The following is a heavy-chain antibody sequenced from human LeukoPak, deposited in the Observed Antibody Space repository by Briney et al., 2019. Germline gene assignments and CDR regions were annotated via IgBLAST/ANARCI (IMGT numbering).Heavy chain of an antibody. CDR2: IYYSGST. CDR1: GGSISSYY. J-gene: IGHJ3*02. D-gene: IGHD3-10*01. Sequence: SETLSLTCTVSGGSISSYYWSWIRQPPGKGLEWIGYIYYSGSTNYNPSLKSRVTISVDTSKNQFSLKLSSVTAADTAVYYCANLGITMVRGAQGAFDIWGQGTMVTVSS. V-gene: IGHV4-59*01. CDR3: ANLGITMVRGAQGAFDI.